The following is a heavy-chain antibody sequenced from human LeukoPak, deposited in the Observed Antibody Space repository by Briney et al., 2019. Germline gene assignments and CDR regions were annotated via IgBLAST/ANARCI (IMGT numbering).Heavy chain of an antibody. CDR2: INHSGST. CDR1: GGSFSGYY. D-gene: IGHD3-10*01. J-gene: IGHJ4*02. CDR3: AKYYYGSGSSFYFDY. Sequence: SETLSLTCAVYGGSFSGYYWSWIRQPPGKGLEWIGEINHSGSTNYNPSLKSRVTISVDKSKNQFSLKLSSVTAADTAVYYCAKYYYGSGSSFYFDYWGQGTLVTVSS. V-gene: IGHV4-34*01.